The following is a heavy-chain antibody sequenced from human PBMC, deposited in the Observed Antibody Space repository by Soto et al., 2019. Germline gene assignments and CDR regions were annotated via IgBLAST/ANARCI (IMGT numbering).Heavy chain of an antibody. CDR3: ARGNVHTYYYGSGSYNWFDP. CDR1: GGSIISHY. CDR2: IYYSGST. J-gene: IGHJ5*02. V-gene: IGHV4-59*11. Sequence: QVQLQESGPGLVKPSETLSLTCTVSGGSIISHYWSWIRQPPGKGLEWIGYIYYSGSTNYNSSLKSRVTISLDTSKKQFSLKLSSVTAADTAVYYCARGNVHTYYYGSGSYNWFDPWGQGTLVTVSS. D-gene: IGHD3-10*01.